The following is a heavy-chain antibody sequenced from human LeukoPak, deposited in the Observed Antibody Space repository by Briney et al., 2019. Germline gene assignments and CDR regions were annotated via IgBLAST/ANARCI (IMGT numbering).Heavy chain of an antibody. CDR2: INHSGST. V-gene: IGHV4-34*01. J-gene: IGHJ6*02. CDR3: ARIRVRYFDWLAPGPYYYYGMDV. D-gene: IGHD3-9*01. CDR1: GGSFSGYY. Sequence: SETLSLTCAVYGGSFSGYYWSWIRQPPGKGLEWIGEINHSGSTNYNPSLKSRVTISVDTSKNQFSLKLSSVTAADTAVYYCARIRVRYFDWLAPGPYYYYGMDVWGQGTTVTVSS.